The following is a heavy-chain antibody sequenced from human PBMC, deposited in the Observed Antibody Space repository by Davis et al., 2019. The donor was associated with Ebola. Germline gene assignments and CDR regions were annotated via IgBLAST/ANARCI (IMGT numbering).Heavy chain of an antibody. Sequence: AASVKVSCKASGGTFSSYAISWVRQAPGQGLEWMGGIIPIFGTANYAQKFQGRVTITADKSTSTAYMELSSLRSEDTAVYYCARVVAAAGTFHFDYWGQGTLVTVSS. CDR2: IIPIFGTA. CDR1: GGTFSSYA. CDR3: ARVVAAAGTFHFDY. J-gene: IGHJ4*02. D-gene: IGHD6-13*01. V-gene: IGHV1-69*06.